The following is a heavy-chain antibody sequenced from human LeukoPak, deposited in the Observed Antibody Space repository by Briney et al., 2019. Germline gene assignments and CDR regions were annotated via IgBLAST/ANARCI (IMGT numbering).Heavy chain of an antibody. CDR3: ARGDYGDPSDY. V-gene: IGHV4-59*01. J-gene: IGHJ4*02. CDR1: GGSISSYY. CDR2: IYYSGST. Sequence: TSETLSLTCTVSGGSISSYYWSWIRQPPGKGLEWIGYIYYSGSTNYNPSLKSRVTISVDTSKNQFSLKLSSVTAADTAVYYCARGDYGDPSDYWGQGTLVTVSS. D-gene: IGHD4-17*01.